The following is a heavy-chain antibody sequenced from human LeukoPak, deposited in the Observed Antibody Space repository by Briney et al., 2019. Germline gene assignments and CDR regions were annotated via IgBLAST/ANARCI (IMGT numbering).Heavy chain of an antibody. CDR1: GGSLGNYG. V-gene: IGHV1-69*13. CDR2: ITLVFGTK. CDR3: ARGFGVNGAFDI. J-gene: IGHJ3*02. D-gene: IGHD3-10*01. Sequence: ASVKVSCKASGGSLGNYGISWVRQAPGQGLEWMGRITLVFGTKVYAQKFQDRVTITADYMELSNLTSEDSAVYYCARGFGVNGAFDIWGQGTMVTVSS.